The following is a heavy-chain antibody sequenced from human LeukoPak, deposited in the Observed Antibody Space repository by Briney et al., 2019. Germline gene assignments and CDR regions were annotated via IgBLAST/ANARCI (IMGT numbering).Heavy chain of an antibody. Sequence: SETLSLTCTVSGGSISSGGYYWRWIRQHPGKGLEWIGYIYYSGSTYYNPSLKSRVTISVDTSKNQFSLKLSSVTAADTAVYYCARTGPYSGYYSGAFDIWGQGTMVTVSS. D-gene: IGHD3-22*01. J-gene: IGHJ3*02. V-gene: IGHV4-31*03. CDR3: ARTGPYSGYYSGAFDI. CDR1: GGSISSGGYY. CDR2: IYYSGST.